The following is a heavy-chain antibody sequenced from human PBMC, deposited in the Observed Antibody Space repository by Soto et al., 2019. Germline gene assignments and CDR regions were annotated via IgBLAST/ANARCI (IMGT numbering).Heavy chain of an antibody. CDR2: INSDRSST. CDR1: GFTFSSYW. D-gene: IGHD3-10*01. J-gene: IGHJ5*02. Sequence: PGGSLRLSCAASGFTFSSYWMHWVRQAPGKGLVWVSRINSDRSSTSYADSVKGRFTISRDNAKNTLYLQMNSLRAEDTAVYYCARGYYYGSGSSRVGPWGQGTLVNVFS. V-gene: IGHV3-74*01. CDR3: ARGYYYGSGSSRVGP.